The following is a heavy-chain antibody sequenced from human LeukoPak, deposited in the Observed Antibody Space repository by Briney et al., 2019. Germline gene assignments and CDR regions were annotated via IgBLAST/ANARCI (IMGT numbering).Heavy chain of an antibody. CDR3: ARVFGGYDGALAY. CDR1: GYTFTGYY. V-gene: IGHV1-2*02. D-gene: IGHD5-12*01. J-gene: IGHJ4*02. CDR2: INPNSGAT. Sequence: ASVKVSCKASGYTFTGYYIHWVRQAPGPGLEWLGWINPNSGATSYAQKFQGRVTMTRDTSISTAYMELSRLRSDDTAVYFCARVFGGYDGALAYWGQGTLVTVSS.